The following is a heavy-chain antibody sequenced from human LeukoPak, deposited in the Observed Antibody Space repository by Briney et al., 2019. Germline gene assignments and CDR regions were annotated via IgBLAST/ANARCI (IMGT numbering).Heavy chain of an antibody. CDR1: GFTFSSYS. D-gene: IGHD2-2*01. J-gene: IGHJ4*02. CDR3: ARGGGYCSSTSCYYFDS. CDR2: IISTGNYI. Sequence: GGSLRLSCEASGFTFSSYSMNWVRQAPRKGLEWVSSIISTGNYIYYADSVKGRFTVSRDNAKKALYLQMNSLRAEDTAVYYCARGGGYCSSTSCYYFDSWGQGTLVTVSS. V-gene: IGHV3-21*01.